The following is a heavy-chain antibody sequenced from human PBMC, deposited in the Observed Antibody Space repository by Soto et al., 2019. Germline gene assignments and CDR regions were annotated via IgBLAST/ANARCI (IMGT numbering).Heavy chain of an antibody. CDR1: GYSFTSYY. Sequence: SVKVSCKASGYSFTSYYMHWVRQAPGQGLEWMGGIIPIFGTANYAQKFQGRVTITADESTSTAYMELSSLRSEDTAVYYCARRPSSGSYFKSYYYGMDVWGQGTTVTVSS. V-gene: IGHV1-69*13. CDR2: IIPIFGTA. J-gene: IGHJ6*02. CDR3: ARRPSSGSYFKSYYYGMDV. D-gene: IGHD3-10*01.